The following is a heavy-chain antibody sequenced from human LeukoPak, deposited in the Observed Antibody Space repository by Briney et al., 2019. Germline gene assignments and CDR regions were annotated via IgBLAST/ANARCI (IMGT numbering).Heavy chain of an antibody. CDR2: ISYDGSNK. Sequence: GGSLRLSCAASGFTFSSYAMHWVRQAPGKELEWVAVISYDGSNKYYADSVKGRFTISRDNSKNTLYLQMNSLRAEDTAVYYCAREDGSSSYLFDYWGQGTLVTVSS. CDR3: AREDGSSSYLFDY. D-gene: IGHD6-6*01. V-gene: IGHV3-30-3*01. J-gene: IGHJ4*02. CDR1: GFTFSSYA.